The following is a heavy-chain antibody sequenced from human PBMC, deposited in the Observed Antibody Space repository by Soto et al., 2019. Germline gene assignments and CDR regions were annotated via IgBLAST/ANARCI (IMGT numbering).Heavy chain of an antibody. CDR3: ARDGIVVVTAILNWFDP. CDR1: GFTFSSYA. Sequence: GGSLRLSCAASGFTFSSYAMHWVRQAPGKGLEWVAVISYDGSNKYYADSVKGRFTISRDNSKNTLYLQMNSLRAEDTAVYYCARDGIVVVTAILNWFDPWGQGTLVTVSS. D-gene: IGHD2-21*02. V-gene: IGHV3-30-3*01. CDR2: ISYDGSNK. J-gene: IGHJ5*02.